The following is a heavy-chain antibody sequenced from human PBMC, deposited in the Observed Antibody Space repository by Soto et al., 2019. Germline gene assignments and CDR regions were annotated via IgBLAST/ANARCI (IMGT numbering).Heavy chain of an antibody. CDR3: AKGFGSSSWHYFDY. J-gene: IGHJ4*02. CDR2: ISISGGST. D-gene: IGHD6-13*01. V-gene: IGHV3-23*01. Sequence: EVQLLESGGSLVQPGGSLRLSCAASGFTFTGFAMSWVRQAPGKGLEWVTSISISGGSTYYADSVKGRFTISRDNSRNTLFLQMNSLRAEDTAMYYCAKGFGSSSWHYFDYWGQGTLVTVSS. CDR1: GFTFTGFA.